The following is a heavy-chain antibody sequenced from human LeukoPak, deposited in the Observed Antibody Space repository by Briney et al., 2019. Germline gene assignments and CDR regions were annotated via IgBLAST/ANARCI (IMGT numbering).Heavy chain of an antibody. J-gene: IGHJ4*02. Sequence: SGPTLVNPTQTLTLTCTFSGFSLSTSGMRVSWIRQPPGKALEWLARIDWDDDKFYSTSLKTRLTISKDTSKSQVVLTMTNMDPVDTATYYCARISSWQQLADYWGQGTLVTVSS. CDR1: GFSLSTSGMR. V-gene: IGHV2-70*04. CDR2: IDWDDDK. D-gene: IGHD6-13*01. CDR3: ARISSWQQLADY.